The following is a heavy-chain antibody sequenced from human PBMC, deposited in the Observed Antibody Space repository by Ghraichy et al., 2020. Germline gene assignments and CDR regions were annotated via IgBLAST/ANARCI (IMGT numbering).Heavy chain of an antibody. CDR3: AKGRTHLDVAVAGSDY. CDR1: GFTFSSYA. J-gene: IGHJ4*02. V-gene: IGHV3-23*01. CDR2: ISGSGGST. Sequence: GGSLRLSCAASGFTFSSYAMSWVRQAPGKGLEWVSAISGSGGSTYYADSVKGRFTISRDNSKNTLYLQMNSLRAEDTAVYYCAKGRTHLDVAVAGSDYWGQGTLVAASS. D-gene: IGHD6-19*01.